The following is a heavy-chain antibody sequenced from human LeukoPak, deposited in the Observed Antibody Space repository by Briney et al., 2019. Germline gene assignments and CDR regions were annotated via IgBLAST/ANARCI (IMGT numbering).Heavy chain of an antibody. J-gene: IGHJ6*02. CDR2: ISAYNGNT. CDR3: ARDAEYNWNDGDYYYYYGMDV. CDR1: GYTFTSYG. Sequence: APVKASCKASGYTFTSYGISWVRQAPGQRLEWMGWISAYNGNTNYAQKLQGRVTSTTDTSTSTAYMELRSLRSDDTAVYYCARDAEYNWNDGDYYYYYGMDVWGQGTTVTVSS. D-gene: IGHD1-1*01. V-gene: IGHV1-18*01.